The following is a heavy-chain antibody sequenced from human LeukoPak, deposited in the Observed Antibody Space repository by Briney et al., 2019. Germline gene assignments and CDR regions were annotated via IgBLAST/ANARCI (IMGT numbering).Heavy chain of an antibody. D-gene: IGHD6-6*01. CDR2: IYYSGST. Sequence: KPSETLSLTCTVSGGSISSGDYYWSWIRQPPGKGLEWIGYIYYSGSTYYNPSLKSRVTISVDTSKNQFSLRLGSVSAADTAVYYCARTAEYSTIYFDLWGRGTLVTVSS. J-gene: IGHJ2*01. CDR3: ARTAEYSTIYFDL. CDR1: GGSISSGDYY. V-gene: IGHV4-30-4*08.